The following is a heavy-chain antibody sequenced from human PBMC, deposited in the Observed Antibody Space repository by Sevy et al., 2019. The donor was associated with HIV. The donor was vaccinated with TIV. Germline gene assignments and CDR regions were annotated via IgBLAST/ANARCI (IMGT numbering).Heavy chain of an antibody. CDR2: INPDGSQK. CDR1: GLTFSSSW. J-gene: IGHJ4*02. CDR3: ARAGYRREFDY. D-gene: IGHD2-2*02. Sequence: GGSLRLSCAASGLTFSSSWMNWVRQAPGKGLEWVAIINPDGSQKQYVASVKGRFTISRDNAMNSLYLQMNSLRAEDTALYYCARAGYRREFDYWGQGTLVTVSS. V-gene: IGHV3-7*03.